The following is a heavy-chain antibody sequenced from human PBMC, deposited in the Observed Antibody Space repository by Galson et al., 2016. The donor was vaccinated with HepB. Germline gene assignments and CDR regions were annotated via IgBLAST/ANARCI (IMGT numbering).Heavy chain of an antibody. V-gene: IGHV3-7*04. CDR1: GFSLGNYW. J-gene: IGHJ2*01. CDR2: IKKDGSEI. Sequence: SLRLSCAASGFSLGNYWMNWARQASEKGLEWLANIKKDGSEINYVDSVRGRFTISRDNAKNSLFLQMNTLRVEDTAVYYCTREFELWGRGTQVTVSS. CDR3: TREFEL.